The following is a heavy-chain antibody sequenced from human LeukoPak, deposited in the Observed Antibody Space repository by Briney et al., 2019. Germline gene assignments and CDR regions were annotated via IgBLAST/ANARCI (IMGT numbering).Heavy chain of an antibody. V-gene: IGHV3-23*01. CDR3: AKVGARYDILTGYYNVYYFDY. D-gene: IGHD3-9*01. J-gene: IGHJ4*02. CDR2: ISGSGGST. CDR1: GFTFSSYA. Sequence: GGSLRLSCAASGFTFSSYAMSWVRQAPGKGLEWVSAISGSGGSTYYADSVKGRFTISRDISKNTLYLQMNSLRAEDTAVYYCAKVGARYDILTGYYNVYYFDYWGQGTLVTVSS.